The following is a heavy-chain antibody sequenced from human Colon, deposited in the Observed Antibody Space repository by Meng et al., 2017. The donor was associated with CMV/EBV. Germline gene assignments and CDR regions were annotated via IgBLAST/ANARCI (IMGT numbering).Heavy chain of an antibody. D-gene: IGHD2/OR15-2a*01. CDR2: ISGSGGST. V-gene: IGHV3-23*01. Sequence: GESLKISCAASGFTFSNYAMSWVRQAPGKGLEWGSAISGSGGSTYYADSVKGRFTISRANSKNTLYLQMNSLRAEDTALYYCAKDRPFDEYCSDNWGQGTLVTVSS. J-gene: IGHJ4*02. CDR1: GFTFSNYA. CDR3: AKDRPFDEYCSDN.